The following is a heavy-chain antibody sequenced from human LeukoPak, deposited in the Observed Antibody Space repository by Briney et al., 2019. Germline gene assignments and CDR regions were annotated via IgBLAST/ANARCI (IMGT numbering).Heavy chain of an antibody. D-gene: IGHD2-21*02. CDR2: ISSSGSTI. V-gene: IGHV3-48*03. Sequence: GGSLRLSCAASGFTFSSYEMNWVRQAPGKGLEWVSYISSSGSTIYYADSVKGRFTISRDNSKNTLYLQMNSLRAEDTAVYYCAKVPYCGGDGLTPTNCDDYWGQGTLVTVSS. CDR1: GFTFSSYE. J-gene: IGHJ4*02. CDR3: AKVPYCGGDGLTPTNCDDY.